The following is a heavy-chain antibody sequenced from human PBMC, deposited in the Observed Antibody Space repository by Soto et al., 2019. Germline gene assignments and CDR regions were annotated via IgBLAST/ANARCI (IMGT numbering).Heavy chain of an antibody. CDR1: GFTFDDFG. CDR2: INWNGGTI. Sequence: EVQLVESGGGVVRPGGSPRLSCAASGFTFDDFGMSWVREAPGKGLEWVAGINWNGGTIGYADSVKGRFTISRDNAKNSLYLQMSSLRAEDTALYYCARSNYYDDYRSPYDYWGQGTLVTVPS. CDR3: ARSNYYDDYRSPYDY. J-gene: IGHJ4*02. D-gene: IGHD3-3*01. V-gene: IGHV3-20*04.